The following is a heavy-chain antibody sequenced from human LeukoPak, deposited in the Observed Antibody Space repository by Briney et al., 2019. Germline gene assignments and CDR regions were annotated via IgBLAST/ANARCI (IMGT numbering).Heavy chain of an antibody. D-gene: IGHD3-22*01. V-gene: IGHV4-34*01. Sequence: SETLSLTCAVYGGSFSGYYWSWIRQPPGKGLEWIGEINHSGSTNYNPSLKSRVTISVDTSKNQFSLKLSSVTAADTAVYYCARDYRGYGAFDIWGQGTMVTVSS. CDR1: GGSFSGYY. CDR3: ARDYRGYGAFDI. J-gene: IGHJ3*02. CDR2: INHSGST.